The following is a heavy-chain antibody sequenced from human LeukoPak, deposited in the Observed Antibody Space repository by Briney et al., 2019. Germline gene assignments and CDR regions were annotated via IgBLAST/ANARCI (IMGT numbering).Heavy chain of an antibody. CDR1: GFSLSSYA. CDR2: ISYDGRES. V-gene: IGHV3-30*18. Sequence: PGRSLRLSCAASGFSLSSYATHWVRQAPGKGREWVAVISYDGRESYYAESVKGRFTISRDNSKNTLYLQMNSLRVEDTAVYYCAKLLVPRTKDTAMPFDYWGQGTLVTVSS. J-gene: IGHJ4*02. D-gene: IGHD5-18*01. CDR3: AKLLVPRTKDTAMPFDY.